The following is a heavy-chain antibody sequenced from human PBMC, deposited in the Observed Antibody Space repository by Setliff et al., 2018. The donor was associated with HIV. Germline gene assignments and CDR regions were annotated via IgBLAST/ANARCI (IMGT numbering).Heavy chain of an antibody. V-gene: IGHV4-59*08. J-gene: IGHJ6*03. D-gene: IGHD1-26*01. CDR1: GGSIGSYY. CDR2: VYYTGST. Sequence: PSETLSLTCIVSGGSIGSYYWSWIRQSPGKGLEWIGYVYYTGSTNYNPSLKGRVTIGVDTSKNQFSLKLTSVTAADAAVYYCARRRPPPSGLYSAYYMDVWGTGTTVTVS. CDR3: ARRRPPPSGLYSAYYMDV.